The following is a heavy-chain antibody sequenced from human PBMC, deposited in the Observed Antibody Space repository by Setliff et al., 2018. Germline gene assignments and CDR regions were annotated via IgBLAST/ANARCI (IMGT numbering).Heavy chain of an antibody. Sequence: GESLKISCKASGYIFTKYLIGWVRQMPGKGLEWMGIIYPGASDTRYTPSCQGQVSISVDRSINAAYLQWDSLKASDNDIYCCASGALGTAIPSWFDPWGHGTLVTVSS. CDR2: IYPGASDT. CDR1: GYIFTKYL. CDR3: ASGALGTAIPSWFDP. V-gene: IGHV5-51*01. D-gene: IGHD2-21*02. J-gene: IGHJ5*02.